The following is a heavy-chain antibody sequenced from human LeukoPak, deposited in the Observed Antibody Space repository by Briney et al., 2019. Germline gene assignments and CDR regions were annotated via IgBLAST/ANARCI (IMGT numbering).Heavy chain of an antibody. D-gene: IGHD1-26*01. J-gene: IGHJ6*04. V-gene: IGHV4-39*07. CDR2: IYYSGST. CDR1: GGSISSSSYY. Sequence: PSETLSLTCTVSGGSISSSSYYWGWIRQPPGKGLEWIGSIYYSGSTYYNPSLKSRVTISADKFINTAYLQWSSLKASDTAMYYCARVGGSEVWGKGTTVTVSS. CDR3: ARVGGSEV.